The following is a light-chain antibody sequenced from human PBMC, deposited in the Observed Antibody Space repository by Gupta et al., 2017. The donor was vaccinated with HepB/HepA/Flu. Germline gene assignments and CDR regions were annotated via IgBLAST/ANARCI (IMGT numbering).Light chain of an antibody. CDR1: SNNVGNEG. V-gene: IGLV10-54*04. CDR2: RNN. Sequence: QAGLTQPPSVSKDLGQTATLTCTGNSNNVGNEGATWLQQHQGHPPKLLSYRNNNRPSGISESFLLSRSGKTAYPNTTGLQPEEEADDYCSESDSSLNVLVFGGGTKLTVL. CDR3: SESDSSLNVLV. J-gene: IGLJ2*01.